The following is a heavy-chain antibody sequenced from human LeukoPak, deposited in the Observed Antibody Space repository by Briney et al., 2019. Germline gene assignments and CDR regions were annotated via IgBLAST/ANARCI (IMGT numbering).Heavy chain of an antibody. D-gene: IGHD3-22*01. CDR1: GFTFSSYG. V-gene: IGHV3-30*18. Sequence: GGSLRLSCAASGFTFSSYGTHWVRQAPGKGLEWVAVISYDGSNKYYADSVKGRFTISRDNSKNTLYLQMNSLRAEDTAVYYCAKETESYYYDSSGYPNWFDPWGQGTLVTVSS. CDR2: ISYDGSNK. J-gene: IGHJ5*02. CDR3: AKETESYYYDSSGYPNWFDP.